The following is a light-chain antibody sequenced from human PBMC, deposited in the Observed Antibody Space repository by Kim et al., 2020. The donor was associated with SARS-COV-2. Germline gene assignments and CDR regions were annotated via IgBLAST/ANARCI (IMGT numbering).Light chain of an antibody. J-gene: IGKJ4*01. CDR2: TSS. Sequence: DIQMTQSPSSLSASVGDRVTITCRASQTISFFLNWYQQKPGKAPKLLIYTSSSLQSGVPSRFSGSGSGTDFTLTISSLQPEDFATYYCQQGYSVPLTFGGGTKVDIK. CDR1: QTISFF. CDR3: QQGYSVPLT. V-gene: IGKV1-39*01.